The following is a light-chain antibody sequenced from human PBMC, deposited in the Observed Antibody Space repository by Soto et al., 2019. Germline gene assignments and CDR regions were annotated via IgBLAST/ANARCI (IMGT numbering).Light chain of an antibody. CDR3: QQLNSYPLT. Sequence: DIQLTQSPSFLSASVGDRVTITCRASQGISSYLDWYQQKPGKAPKLLIYAASTLQSGVPSRFSGSGSGTEFTLTISSLQPEYFATYYCQQLNSYPLTFGGGTKVEIK. V-gene: IGKV1-9*01. J-gene: IGKJ4*01. CDR1: QGISSY. CDR2: AAS.